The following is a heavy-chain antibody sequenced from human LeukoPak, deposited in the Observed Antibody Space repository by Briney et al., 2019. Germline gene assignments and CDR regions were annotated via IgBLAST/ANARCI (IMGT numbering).Heavy chain of an antibody. CDR3: VGRPYYYYGMDV. J-gene: IGHJ6*02. Sequence: PGGSLRLSCAASGFTFSHAWMNWVRQAPGKGLECVAAIYSGDSTYYPDSVKGRFSISRDNSKNTLYLQMSSLRAEDTAIYYCVGRPYYYYGMDVWGQGTTVTVSS. CDR2: IYSGDST. CDR1: GFTFSHAW. V-gene: IGHV3-53*01.